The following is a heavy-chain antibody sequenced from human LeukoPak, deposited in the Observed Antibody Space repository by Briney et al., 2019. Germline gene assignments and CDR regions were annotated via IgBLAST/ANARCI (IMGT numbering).Heavy chain of an antibody. V-gene: IGHV3-7*01. D-gene: IGHD2-2*01. CDR1: GFTFSSYW. CDR2: IKQDGSEK. Sequence: GGSLRLSCAASGFTFSSYWMSWVRQAPGKGLEWVANIKQDGSEKYYVDSVKGRFTISRDNAKNSLYLQMNSLRAEDTAVYYCARDIVVVPAVTSIYYYGIDVWGQGTTVTVSS. CDR3: ARDIVVVPAVTSIYYYGIDV. J-gene: IGHJ6*02.